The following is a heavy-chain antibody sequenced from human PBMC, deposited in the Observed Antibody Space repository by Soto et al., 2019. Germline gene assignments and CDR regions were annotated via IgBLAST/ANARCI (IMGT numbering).Heavy chain of an antibody. V-gene: IGHV3-23*01. J-gene: IGHJ4*02. CDR1: GFTFSSYT. Sequence: EVQLLESGGGLVQPGGSLRLSCAASGFTFSSYTMTWVRQAPGKGLEWVSAIIGSGGSTFYADSVKGRFTISRDISKNALYTDMTSLSAQGTAVYYCSKYRCSTNFRVSDYWGQGTLVTVSS. D-gene: IGHD2-2*01. CDR3: SKYRCSTNFRVSDY. CDR2: IIGSGGST.